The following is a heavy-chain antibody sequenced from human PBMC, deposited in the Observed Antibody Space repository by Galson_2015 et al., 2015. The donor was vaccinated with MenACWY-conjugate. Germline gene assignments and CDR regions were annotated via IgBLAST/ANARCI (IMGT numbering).Heavy chain of an antibody. CDR1: GDSVSSNSAA. V-gene: IGHV6-1*01. CDR3: ARGVTRTSGTINWYFDF. J-gene: IGHJ2*01. CDR2: TYYRSRWHN. Sequence: CAISGDSVSSNSAAWTWIRQSPSRGLEWLGRTYYRSRWHNDYAVSVKSRIIINPDTSRNQLSLQLSSVTPEDTAVYYCARGVTRTSGTINWYFDFWGRGTLVTVSS. D-gene: IGHD6-13*01.